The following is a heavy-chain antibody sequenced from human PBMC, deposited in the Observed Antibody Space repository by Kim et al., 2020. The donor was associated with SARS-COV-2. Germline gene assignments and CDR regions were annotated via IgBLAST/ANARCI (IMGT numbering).Heavy chain of an antibody. CDR1: GFTFRSYA. CDR3: SSDKYCSSASCYGMGWYFDL. J-gene: IGHJ2*01. D-gene: IGHD2-2*01. Sequence: GGSLRLSCAASGFTFRSYAMTWVRQAPGKGLEWVSTISGSGGTTYYADSVKGRFTISRDNSKNTLYLQMNSLRAEDTAVYYCSSDKYCSSASCYGMGWYFDLWGRGTLVAVSS. CDR2: ISGSGGTT. V-gene: IGHV3-23*01.